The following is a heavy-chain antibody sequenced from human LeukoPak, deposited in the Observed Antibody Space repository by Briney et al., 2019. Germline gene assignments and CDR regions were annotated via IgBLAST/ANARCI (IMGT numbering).Heavy chain of an antibody. CDR3: ARGPTYYDFWSGYYQYNWFDP. CDR2: ISAYNGNT. D-gene: IGHD3-3*01. V-gene: IGHV1-18*01. J-gene: IGHJ5*02. CDR1: GYTFTSYG. Sequence: GASVKVSCKASGYTFTSYGISWVRQAPGQGLEWMGWISAYNGNTNYAQKLQGRVTMTTDTSTSTAYMELRSLRSDDTAVYYCARGPTYYDFWSGYYQYNWFDPWGQGTLVTVPS.